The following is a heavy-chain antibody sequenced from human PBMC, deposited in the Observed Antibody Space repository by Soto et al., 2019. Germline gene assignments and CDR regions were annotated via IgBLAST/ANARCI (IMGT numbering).Heavy chain of an antibody. D-gene: IGHD3-10*01. Sequence: QVQLVQSGAEVKKPGASVKVSCKASGYTFSNYHLHWVRQAPGQGLEWMGWINAGNGHTKYSQKFQGRVTFTRDTSATTAYIELSSLRSEDTAVYYCASPSYGSGSYYWGQGTLVTVSS. CDR3: ASPSYGSGSYY. V-gene: IGHV1-3*01. CDR1: GYTFSNYH. J-gene: IGHJ4*02. CDR2: INAGNGHT.